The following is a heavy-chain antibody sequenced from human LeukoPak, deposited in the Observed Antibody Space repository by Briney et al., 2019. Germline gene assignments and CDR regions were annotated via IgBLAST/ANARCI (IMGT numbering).Heavy chain of an antibody. CDR1: GGSFSGYY. Sequence: SETLSLTCAVYGGSFSGYYWSWIRQPPGKGLEWIGEINHSGSTNYNPSLKSRVTISVDTSKNQFSLKLSSVTAADTAVYYCAREALSIAARPFDYWGQGTLVTVSS. CDR3: AREALSIAARPFDY. D-gene: IGHD6-6*01. J-gene: IGHJ4*02. CDR2: INHSGST. V-gene: IGHV4-34*01.